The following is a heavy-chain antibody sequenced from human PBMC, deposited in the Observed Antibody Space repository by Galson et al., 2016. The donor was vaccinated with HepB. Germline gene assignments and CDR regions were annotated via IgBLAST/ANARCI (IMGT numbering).Heavy chain of an antibody. CDR2: IKRDGSQK. V-gene: IGHV3-7*03. CDR1: GFIFKNYW. J-gene: IGHJ3*01. D-gene: IGHD4-23*01. CDR3: ARDPGESDGGNWGAFDL. Sequence: SLRLSCAASGFIFKNYWMAWVRQAPGQGLEWVANIKRDGSQKEYVDSVKGRFTISRDNARSLLYLQMYSLRVEDTAVYYCARDPGESDGGNWGAFDLWGQGTVVTVSS.